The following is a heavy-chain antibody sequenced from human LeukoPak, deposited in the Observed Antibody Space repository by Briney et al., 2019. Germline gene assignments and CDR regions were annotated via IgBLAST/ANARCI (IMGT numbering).Heavy chain of an antibody. CDR1: GFTFSSYS. Sequence: GGSLRLSCAASGFTFSSYSMNWVRQAPGKGLEWVSSISSSSSYIYHADSVKGRFTISRDNAKNSLYLQMNRLRAEDTAVYYCAKTSSIAALGWFDPWGQGTLVTVSS. CDR2: ISSSSSYI. J-gene: IGHJ5*02. D-gene: IGHD6-6*01. V-gene: IGHV3-21*01. CDR3: AKTSSIAALGWFDP.